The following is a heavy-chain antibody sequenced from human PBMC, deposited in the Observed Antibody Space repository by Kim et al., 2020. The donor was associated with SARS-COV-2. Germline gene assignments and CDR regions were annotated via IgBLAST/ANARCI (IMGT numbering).Heavy chain of an antibody. V-gene: IGHV7-4-1*02. Sequence: ASVKVSCKASGYTFTSYAMNWVRQAPGQGLEWMGWINTNTGNPTYAQGFTGRFVFSLDTSVSTAYLQISSLKAEDTAVYYCARDYRGGFLEWLSKGAEAFDIWGQGTMVTVSS. CDR1: GYTFTSYA. D-gene: IGHD3-3*01. CDR3: ARDYRGGFLEWLSKGAEAFDI. CDR2: INTNTGNP. J-gene: IGHJ3*02.